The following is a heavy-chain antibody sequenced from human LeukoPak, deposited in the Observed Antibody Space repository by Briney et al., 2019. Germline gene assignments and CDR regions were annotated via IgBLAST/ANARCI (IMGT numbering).Heavy chain of an antibody. D-gene: IGHD5-24*01. V-gene: IGHV1-18*01. Sequence: ASVKVSCKASGYTFTSYGISWVRQAPGQGLEWMGWISAYNGNTNYAQKLQGGVTMTTDTSTSTAYMELRSLRSEDTAVYYCARGGRDGYNLNWFDPWGQGTLVTVSS. CDR1: GYTFTSYG. J-gene: IGHJ5*02. CDR3: ARGGRDGYNLNWFDP. CDR2: ISAYNGNT.